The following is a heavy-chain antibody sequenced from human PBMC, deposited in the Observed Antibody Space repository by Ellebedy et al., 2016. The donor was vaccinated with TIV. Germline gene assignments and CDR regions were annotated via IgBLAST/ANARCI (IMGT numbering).Heavy chain of an antibody. J-gene: IGHJ4*02. Sequence: GESLKISCAASGFTFSDYAMHWVRQAPGKGLEWVAVIPDDGSEKYYADSVKGRFSISRDNAENSLFLQMGSLRAEDTAIYYCARDNDGDGFDYWGQGTLVTVSS. CDR1: GFTFSDYA. CDR2: IPDDGSEK. D-gene: IGHD3-10*01. CDR3: ARDNDGDGFDY. V-gene: IGHV3-30*07.